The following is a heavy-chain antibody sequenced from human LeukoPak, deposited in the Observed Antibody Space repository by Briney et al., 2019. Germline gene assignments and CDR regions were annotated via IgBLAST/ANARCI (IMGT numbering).Heavy chain of an antibody. CDR1: GFTFSSYE. V-gene: IGHV3-48*01. CDR3: ARSLLGYCTNGVCP. CDR2: ISSSSSTI. D-gene: IGHD2-8*01. J-gene: IGHJ5*02. Sequence: GGSLRLSCAASGFTFSSYEMNWVRQAPGKGLEWFSYISSSSSTIYYADSVKGRFTISRDNAKNSLYLQMNSLRAEDTAVYYCARSLLGYCTNGVCPWGQGTLVTVSS.